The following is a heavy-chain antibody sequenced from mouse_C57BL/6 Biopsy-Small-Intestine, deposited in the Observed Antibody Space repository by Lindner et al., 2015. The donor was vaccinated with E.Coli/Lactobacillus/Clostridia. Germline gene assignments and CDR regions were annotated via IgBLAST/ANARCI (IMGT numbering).Heavy chain of an antibody. CDR1: GYTFTDYY. D-gene: IGHD1-1*01. J-gene: IGHJ4*01. CDR3: ARASSLTVSTIRRWFDA. CDR2: INPNTGGS. Sequence: SVKVSCKASGYTFTDYYIHWVRQAPGQGLEWVGWINPNTGGSNFAQKFQGRVIMTRDTSMSTVYLGLSRLTSDDTAVYYCARASSLTVSTIRRWFDAWGQGSLVTVSS. V-gene: IGHV1-22*01.